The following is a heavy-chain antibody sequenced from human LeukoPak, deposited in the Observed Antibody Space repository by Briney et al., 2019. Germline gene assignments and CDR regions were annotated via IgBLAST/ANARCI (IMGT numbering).Heavy chain of an antibody. Sequence: SETLSLTCTASGGSISSYYWGWVRQPPGKALEWIGNIFYSGSTYYSPSLKSRVIILLDTSRNQFSLKLNSVIAADTAVYYCAKSKGDGLIDIWGRGTIVSVSS. J-gene: IGHJ3*02. CDR2: IFYSGST. CDR3: AKSKGDGLIDI. V-gene: IGHV4-59*12. D-gene: IGHD2-21*01. CDR1: GGSISSYY.